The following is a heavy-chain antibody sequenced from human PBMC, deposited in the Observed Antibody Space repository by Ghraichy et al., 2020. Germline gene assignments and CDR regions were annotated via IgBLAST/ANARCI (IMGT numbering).Heavy chain of an antibody. J-gene: IGHJ6*02. Sequence: ASVKVSCKVSGYTLTELSMHWVRQAPGKGLEWMGGFDPEDGETIYAQKFQGRVTMTEDTSTDTAYMELSSLRSEDTAVYYCATGWLGDLYYYYYGMDVWGQGTTVTVSS. D-gene: IGHD2-21*01. CDR1: GYTLTELS. CDR3: ATGWLGDLYYYYYGMDV. CDR2: FDPEDGET. V-gene: IGHV1-24*01.